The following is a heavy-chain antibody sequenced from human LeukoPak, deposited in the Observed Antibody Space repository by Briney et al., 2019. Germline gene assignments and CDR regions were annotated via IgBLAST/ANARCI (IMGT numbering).Heavy chain of an antibody. CDR1: GYSSTSYW. V-gene: IGHV5-51*01. CDR3: ARHESYSYGYVRE. D-gene: IGHD5-18*01. CDR2: IYPGNCDT. Sequence: GESLNISCKGSGYSSTSYWIGWGRQIPGKGLWWMGIIYPGNCDTRYSPSFQGQLTISAAKSISTAYLQWSRLKASDPDMYYCARHESYSYGYVREWGQGTLVTVSS. J-gene: IGHJ4*02.